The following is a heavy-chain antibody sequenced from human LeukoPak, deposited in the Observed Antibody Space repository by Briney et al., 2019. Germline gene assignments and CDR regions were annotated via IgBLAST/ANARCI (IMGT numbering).Heavy chain of an antibody. Sequence: GESLQISCQGSGYSFSSYWINWVRQMPGRGLVWVGRIDPSDSYINYSPSFQGHVTISADKSIATAYLQWSSLTASDTAIYYCARPDCSGSGCKLLPFWGQGTLVTVSS. V-gene: IGHV5-10-1*01. D-gene: IGHD3-22*01. J-gene: IGHJ4*02. CDR1: GYSFSSYW. CDR3: ARPDCSGSGCKLLPF. CDR2: IDPSDSYI.